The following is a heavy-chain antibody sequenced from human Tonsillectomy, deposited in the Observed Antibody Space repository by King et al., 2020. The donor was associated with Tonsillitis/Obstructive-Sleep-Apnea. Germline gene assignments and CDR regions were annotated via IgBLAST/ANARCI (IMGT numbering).Heavy chain of an antibody. V-gene: IGHV4-39*01. CDR2: MSYSGST. CDR1: GGSVSSRSSY. D-gene: IGHD2-8*02. Sequence: QLQESGPGLLKPSETLSLTCTVSGGSVSSRSSYWGWIRQPPGKGLEWIGSMSYSGSTYYNPPLESRVTISVDTAKRQFSLNLRSVTAADTAVYYCARHGYCTGGACYRGGFAIWGQGTMVTVSS. CDR3: ARHGYCTGGACYRGGFAI. J-gene: IGHJ3*02.